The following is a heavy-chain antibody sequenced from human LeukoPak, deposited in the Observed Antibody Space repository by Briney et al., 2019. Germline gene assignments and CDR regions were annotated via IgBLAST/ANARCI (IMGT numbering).Heavy chain of an antibody. CDR2: IYYSGST. Sequence: SETLSLTCTVSGGSISSSSYYWGWIRQPPGKGLEWIGSIYYSGSTYYNPSLKSRVTISVDTSKNQFSLKLSSVTAADTAVYYCARGVMVGATSNWFDPWGQGTLVTVSS. CDR3: ARGVMVGATSNWFDP. D-gene: IGHD1-26*01. J-gene: IGHJ5*02. CDR1: GGSISSSSYY. V-gene: IGHV4-39*01.